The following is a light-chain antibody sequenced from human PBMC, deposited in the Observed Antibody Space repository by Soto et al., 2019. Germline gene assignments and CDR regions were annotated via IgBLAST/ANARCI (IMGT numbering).Light chain of an antibody. V-gene: IGLV2-14*03. J-gene: IGLJ2*01. CDR1: SSDFGAYNF. Sequence: QSALTQPASVSGSPGQSITISCTGTSSDFGAYNFVSWYQQHPGKAPKIIIYDVTNRPSGVSSRFSGSKSGNTASLAISGLQAEDEADYYCSSYTTSNTLVFGGGTKVTVL. CDR3: SSYTTSNTLV. CDR2: DVT.